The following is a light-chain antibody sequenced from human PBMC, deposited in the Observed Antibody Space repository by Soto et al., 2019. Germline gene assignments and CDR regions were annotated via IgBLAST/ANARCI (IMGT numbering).Light chain of an antibody. CDR3: QHYRT. J-gene: IGKJ1*01. Sequence: DIQMTQSPSTLSASVGDRVPITCRASQSISSWLTWYQQKPGKAPKLLIYKASSLESGVPSRFSGSGSGTEFTLTISSLQPDDFATYYCQHYRTFGQGTKVDIK. CDR2: KAS. CDR1: QSISSW. V-gene: IGKV1-5*03.